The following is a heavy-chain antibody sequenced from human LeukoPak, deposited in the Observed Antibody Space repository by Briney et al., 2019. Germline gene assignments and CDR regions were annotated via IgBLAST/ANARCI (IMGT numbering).Heavy chain of an antibody. CDR1: GGSFSGYW. CDR3: IRNFDY. Sequence: SETLSLTCAVYGGSFSGYWWSWIRQPPGKGLEWIGEINHSGNTNYNPSLKSRVTISVDTSKNHFSLTLSSVTAADTAVYYCIRNFDYWGQGTLVTVSS. CDR2: INHSGNT. V-gene: IGHV4-34*01. J-gene: IGHJ4*02.